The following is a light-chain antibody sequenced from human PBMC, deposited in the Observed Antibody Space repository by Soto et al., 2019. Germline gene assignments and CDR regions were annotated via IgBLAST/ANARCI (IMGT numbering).Light chain of an antibody. CDR1: QSVSSN. Sequence: EIVMTQSPATLSVSPGERATLSCRASQSVSSNLAWYQQKPGQAPRLLIYGASTRATGIPARFSGSGSGTEFTLTISSLRSEGFAVYYCQQYNDWPRRTFGQGTKVEIK. CDR2: GAS. CDR3: QQYNDWPRRT. J-gene: IGKJ1*01. V-gene: IGKV3-15*01.